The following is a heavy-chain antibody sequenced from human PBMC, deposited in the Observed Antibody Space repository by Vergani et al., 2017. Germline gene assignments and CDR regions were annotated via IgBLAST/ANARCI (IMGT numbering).Heavy chain of an antibody. D-gene: IGHD7-27*01. CDR2: IKSQIDGGTT. J-gene: IGHJ4*02. CDR3: TTLSPNWAHW. V-gene: IGHV3-15*01. Sequence: LQLQESGPGLLKPSETLSLTCSVSGTPISGSSDYWGWVRQGPGKGLEWVGRIKSQIDGGTTDYAAPVKGRFTISRDDSTNMLYLHMNSLKTEDTAVYYCTTLSPNWAHWWGQGTLVNVSS. CDR1: GTPISGSSDY.